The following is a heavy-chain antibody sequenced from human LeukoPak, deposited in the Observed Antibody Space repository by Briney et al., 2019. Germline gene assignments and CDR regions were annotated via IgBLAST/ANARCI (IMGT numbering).Heavy chain of an antibody. Sequence: PGGSLRLSCVASGFTFSTSWVTWVRQAPGKGLEWVANIDKHGSGKYYVDSVKGRFAISRDYASNSVFLQMDCLRAEDTSVYYCARDAGWGYYDLWGQGTPVTVSS. CDR2: IDKHGSGK. V-gene: IGHV3-7*01. J-gene: IGHJ4*02. CDR3: ARDAGWGYYDL. CDR1: GFTFSTSW. D-gene: IGHD1-26*01.